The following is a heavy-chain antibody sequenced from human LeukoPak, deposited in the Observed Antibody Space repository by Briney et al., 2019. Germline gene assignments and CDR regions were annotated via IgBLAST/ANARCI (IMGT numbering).Heavy chain of an antibody. Sequence: ASVKVSCKASGYAFTGYYMHWVRQAPGQGLEWVGRINPNSGGTNYAQKFQGRVTMTRDTSISTAYMELSRLRSDDTAVYYCARDALYYYDSSGYDSDYGMDVWGQGTTVTVSS. CDR3: ARDALYYYDSSGYDSDYGMDV. V-gene: IGHV1-2*06. D-gene: IGHD3-22*01. J-gene: IGHJ6*02. CDR1: GYAFTGYY. CDR2: INPNSGGT.